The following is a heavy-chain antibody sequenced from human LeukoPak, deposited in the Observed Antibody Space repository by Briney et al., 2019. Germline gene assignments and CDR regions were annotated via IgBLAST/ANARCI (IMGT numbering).Heavy chain of an antibody. CDR3: ARSFDY. Sequence: PGGSLRLSCAASGFTFSSYWMHWGRQVPGKGLVWVSRISGDGSTTNYADAVKGRFTISRDNAKNTLYLQMNSLRAEDTAVYYCARSFDYWGQRIIVTVSS. CDR2: ISGDGSTT. J-gene: IGHJ4*02. CDR1: GFTFSSYW. V-gene: IGHV3-74*01.